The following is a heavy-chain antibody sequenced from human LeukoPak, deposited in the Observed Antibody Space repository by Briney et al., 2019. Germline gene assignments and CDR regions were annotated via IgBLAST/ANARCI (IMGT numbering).Heavy chain of an antibody. V-gene: IGHV3-30*02. Sequence: GGSLRLSCAASGFTVSSNYMSWVRQAPGKGLEWVAFIRYDGSNKYYADSVKGRFTISRDNSKNTLYLQMNSLRAEDTAVYYCAKDDVLLWFGEPTGFGYWGQGTLVTVSS. CDR1: GFTVSSNY. D-gene: IGHD3-10*01. J-gene: IGHJ4*02. CDR3: AKDDVLLWFGEPTGFGY. CDR2: IRYDGSNK.